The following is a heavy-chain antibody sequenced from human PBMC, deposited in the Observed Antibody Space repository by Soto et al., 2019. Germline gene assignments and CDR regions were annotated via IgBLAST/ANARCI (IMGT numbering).Heavy chain of an antibody. D-gene: IGHD3-22*01. Sequence: EVQLLESGGGLVQPGGSLRLSCAASGFTFSSHAMSWVRQAPGRGLEWVSGISASGVSTYYADSVKGRFTIARDNSXTTLYLQMNSLRAEDTAVYYCAKTQYYYDSGYFDYWGQGTLVTVSS. CDR3: AKTQYYYDSGYFDY. J-gene: IGHJ4*02. V-gene: IGHV3-23*01. CDR1: GFTFSSHA. CDR2: ISASGVST.